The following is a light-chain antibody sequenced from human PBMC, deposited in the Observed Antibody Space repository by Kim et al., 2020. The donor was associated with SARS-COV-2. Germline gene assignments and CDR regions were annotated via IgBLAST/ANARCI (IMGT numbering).Light chain of an antibody. CDR3: QVWDNDSDHVV. Sequence: PGTTATISCGGNNIARKSVHWYRQRPGQAPVLVVYYDSDRPSGIPERFSGSNSGNTATLTIDRVEAGDEADYYCQVWDNDSDHVVFGGGTQLTVL. CDR1: NIARKS. CDR2: YDS. J-gene: IGLJ3*02. V-gene: IGLV3-21*03.